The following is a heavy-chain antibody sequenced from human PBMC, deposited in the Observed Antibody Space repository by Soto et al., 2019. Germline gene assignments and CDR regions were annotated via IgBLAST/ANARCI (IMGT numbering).Heavy chain of an antibody. Sequence: SETLSLTCTVSGGSISSGGYYWSWIRQHPGKGLEWIGYIYYSGSTYYNPSLKSRVTISVDTSKNQFSLKLSSVTAADTAVYYCAREALEWLFVRRANSAMDVWGPGTTLTVFS. CDR1: GGSISSGGYY. J-gene: IGHJ6*02. CDR2: IYYSGST. D-gene: IGHD3-3*01. V-gene: IGHV4-31*03. CDR3: AREALEWLFVRRANSAMDV.